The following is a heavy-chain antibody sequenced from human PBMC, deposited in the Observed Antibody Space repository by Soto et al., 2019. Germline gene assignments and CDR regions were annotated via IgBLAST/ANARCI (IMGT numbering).Heavy chain of an antibody. D-gene: IGHD4-17*01. CDR1: GGSISSYY. CDR2: IYYSGST. CDR3: ARLPITTVTTRYFDL. Sequence: QVQLQESGPGLVKPSETLSLTCTVSGGSISSYYWSWIRQPPGKGLEWIGYIYYSGSTNYNPSLKSRVTISVDTSKNQFSLKLSSVTAADTAVYYCARLPITTVTTRYFDLWGRGTLVTVSS. V-gene: IGHV4-59*08. J-gene: IGHJ2*01.